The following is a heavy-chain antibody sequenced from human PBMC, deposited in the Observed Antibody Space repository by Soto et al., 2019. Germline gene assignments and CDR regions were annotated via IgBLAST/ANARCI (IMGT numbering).Heavy chain of an antibody. Sequence: GGSLRLSCAASGFTFSSYAMSWVRQAPGKGLEWVSAISGSGGSTYYADSVKGRFTISRDNSKNTLYLQMNSLRAEDTAVYYCAKDQYSYDPIPYYFDYWGQGTLVTVSS. CDR2: ISGSGGST. CDR3: AKDQYSYDPIPYYFDY. CDR1: GFTFSSYA. J-gene: IGHJ4*02. D-gene: IGHD5-18*01. V-gene: IGHV3-23*01.